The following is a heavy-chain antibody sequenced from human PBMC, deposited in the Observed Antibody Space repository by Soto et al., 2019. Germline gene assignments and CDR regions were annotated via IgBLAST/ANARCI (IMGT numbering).Heavy chain of an antibody. V-gene: IGHV3-30*02. J-gene: IGHJ4*02. Sequence: DSVKGRFTISRDNSKNTLYLQMTSLRPEDTAMYYCAKDSTVFGVIMGDYWGQGTLVTVSS. D-gene: IGHD3-3*01. CDR3: AKDSTVFGVIMGDY.